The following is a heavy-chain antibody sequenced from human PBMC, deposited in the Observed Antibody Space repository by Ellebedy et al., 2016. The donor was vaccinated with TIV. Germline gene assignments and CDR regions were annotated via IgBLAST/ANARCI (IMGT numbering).Heavy chain of an antibody. J-gene: IGHJ4*02. CDR3: SSHVDTSMTH. D-gene: IGHD5-18*01. CDR2: INHDGSEK. V-gene: IGHV3-7*01. Sequence: GESLKISXAASGFTFSSYWMSWVRQTPGKGLEWVAQINHDGSEKNYVDSVKGRFTISRDNAKSSLYLQMNSLRLEDTALYYCSSHVDTSMTHWGQGTLVTVSS. CDR1: GFTFSSYW.